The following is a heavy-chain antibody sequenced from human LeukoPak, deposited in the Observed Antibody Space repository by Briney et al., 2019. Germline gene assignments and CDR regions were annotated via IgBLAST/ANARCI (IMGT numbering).Heavy chain of an antibody. CDR3: ATATVKYPYFDY. V-gene: IGHV3-23*01. Sequence: PGRSLRLSCAASGFTFSSYAMHWVRQAPGKGLEWVSAISGSGGSTYYADSVKGRFTISRDNSKNTLYLQMNSLRAEDTAVYYCATATVKYPYFDYWGQGTLVTVSS. CDR2: ISGSGGST. J-gene: IGHJ4*02. D-gene: IGHD4-17*01. CDR1: GFTFSSYA.